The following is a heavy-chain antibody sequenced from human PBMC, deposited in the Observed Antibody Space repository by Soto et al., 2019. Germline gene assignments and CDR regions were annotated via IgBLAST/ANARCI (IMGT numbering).Heavy chain of an antibody. V-gene: IGHV1-69*02. CDR1: GDTFSFYS. J-gene: IGHJ4*02. Sequence: SVKVSCKASGDTFSFYSINWVRQAPGLGLERMGRVNPILSMSNYAQKFQGRVTMTADKSTSTAYMELRSLRSEDTAFYYCASSYSSGNQPFDYWGQGALVTVSS. D-gene: IGHD3-10*01. CDR2: VNPILSMS. CDR3: ASSYSSGNQPFDY.